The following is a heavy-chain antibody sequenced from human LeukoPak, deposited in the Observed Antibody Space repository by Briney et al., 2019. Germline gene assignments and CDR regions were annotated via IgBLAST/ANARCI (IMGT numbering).Heavy chain of an antibody. V-gene: IGHV1-69*04. D-gene: IGHD2-15*01. Sequence: SVKVSCKASGGTFSSYAISWVRQAPGQGLEWMGRIIPILGIANYAQKFQGRVTITADKSTSTAYMELSSLRSEDTAVYYCARDPDNGVVVAASPWFDPWGQGTLVTVSS. CDR2: IIPILGIA. J-gene: IGHJ5*02. CDR3: ARDPDNGVVVAASPWFDP. CDR1: GGTFSSYA.